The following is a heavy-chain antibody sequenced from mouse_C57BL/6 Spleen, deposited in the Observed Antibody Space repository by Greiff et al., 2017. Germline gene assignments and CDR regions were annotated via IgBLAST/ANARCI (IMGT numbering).Heavy chain of an antibody. D-gene: IGHD2-3*01. CDR1: GYTFTSYT. V-gene: IGHV1-4*01. CDR3: ARGWLLDFDY. Sequence: VQGVESGAELARPGASVKMSCKASGYTFTSYTMHWVKQRPGQGLEWIGYINPSSGYTKYNQKFKDKATLTADKSSSTAYMQLSSLTSEDSAVYYCARGWLLDFDYWGQGTTLTVSS. CDR2: INPSSGYT. J-gene: IGHJ2*01.